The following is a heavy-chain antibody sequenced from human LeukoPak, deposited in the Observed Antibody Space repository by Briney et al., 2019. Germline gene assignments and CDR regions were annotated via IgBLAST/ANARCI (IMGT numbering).Heavy chain of an antibody. D-gene: IGHD6-19*01. CDR2: IYYSGTT. Sequence: PSGTLSLTCTVSGGSISNVNYYCCWIRQPPGKGLEWIGTIYYSGTTYYNLSLKSRVTIFVDTPKNQFSLRLNSVTAADTAVYYCARAYAVAGPFDYWGQGTLVTVSS. CDR3: ARAYAVAGPFDY. CDR1: GGSISNVNYY. V-gene: IGHV4-39*01. J-gene: IGHJ4*02.